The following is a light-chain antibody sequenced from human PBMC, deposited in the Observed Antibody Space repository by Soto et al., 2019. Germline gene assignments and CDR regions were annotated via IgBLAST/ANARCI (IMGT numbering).Light chain of an antibody. J-gene: IGKJ3*01. CDR1: QSVSSY. CDR2: DAS. V-gene: IGKV3-11*01. CDR3: QQRSNWST. Sequence: EIVLTQSPATLSLSPGERATLSCRASQSVSSYLAWYQQKPGQAPRLLIYDASNRATGIPARFSGSGSGTDFTLTISSLEPEDFAVYYCQQRSNWSTFGPRTKVDIK.